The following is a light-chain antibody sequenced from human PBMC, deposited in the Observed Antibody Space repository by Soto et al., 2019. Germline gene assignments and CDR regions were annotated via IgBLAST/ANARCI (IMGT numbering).Light chain of an antibody. CDR1: QSVSSN. Sequence: EIVMTQSPAALSVSPGERANLSCRASQSVSSNLAWYQQKPGQAPRLLIYGASTRATGIPDRFSGSGSGTELNLTISRLQSEDFAVYYCQKYNNWPQACGQGTKVDIK. CDR3: QKYNNWPQA. J-gene: IGKJ1*01. CDR2: GAS. V-gene: IGKV3-15*01.